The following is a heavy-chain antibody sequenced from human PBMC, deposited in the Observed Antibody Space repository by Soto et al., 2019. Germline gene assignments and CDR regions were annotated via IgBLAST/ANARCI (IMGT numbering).Heavy chain of an antibody. CDR2: IYYTGDT. CDR1: GGSVSSASYY. Sequence: SETLSLTCTVSGGSVSSASYYCSWIRQPPGKGLEWIANIYYTGDTNCNPSLKSRVTISVDASKSQFSLKLSSVTAADTAVYYCARDLTRWFDPWGQGTLVTVSS. D-gene: IGHD3-9*01. V-gene: IGHV4-61*01. CDR3: ARDLTRWFDP. J-gene: IGHJ5*02.